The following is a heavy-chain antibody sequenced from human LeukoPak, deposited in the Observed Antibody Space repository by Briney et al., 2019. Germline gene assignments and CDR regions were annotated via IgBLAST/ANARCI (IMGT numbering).Heavy chain of an antibody. J-gene: IGHJ4*02. CDR3: ASSGSYFAGLDY. V-gene: IGHV4-39*07. D-gene: IGHD1-26*01. Sequence: SETLSLTCTVSGGSISSSSYYWGWIRQPPGKGLEWIGSIYYSGSTSYNPSLKSRVTISVDTSKNQFSLKLSSVTAADTAVYYCASSGSYFAGLDYWGQGTLVTVSS. CDR1: GGSISSSSYY. CDR2: IYYSGST.